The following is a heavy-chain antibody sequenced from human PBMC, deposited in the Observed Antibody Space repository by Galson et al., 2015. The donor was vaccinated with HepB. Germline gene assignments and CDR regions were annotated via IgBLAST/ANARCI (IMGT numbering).Heavy chain of an antibody. D-gene: IGHD2-2*01. Sequence: SLRLSCAASGFTFSDYYMSWIRQAPGKGLEWVSYISSSTTYTNYADSVKGRFTISRDNAKNSLYLQMNSLRAEDTAVYYCARVYPAREEDNVFDIWGQGTMVTVSS. CDR1: GFTFSDYY. V-gene: IGHV3-11*06. CDR2: ISSSTTYT. J-gene: IGHJ3*02. CDR3: ARVYPAREEDNVFDI.